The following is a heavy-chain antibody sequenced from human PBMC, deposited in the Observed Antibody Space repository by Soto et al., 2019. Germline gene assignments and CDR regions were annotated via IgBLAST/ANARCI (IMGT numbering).Heavy chain of an antibody. CDR2: ISGFNGNT. CDR3: ARIGVSSGHESPDFDS. J-gene: IGHJ4*02. D-gene: IGHD3-16*01. V-gene: IGHV1-18*01. Sequence: ASVKVSCKASGYTFNFYGITWVRQAPGQGLEWMGWISGFNGNTNYAADLRGRVTMTTDTSTSTAYMELRGLRSDDTAVYYCARIGVSSGHESPDFDSWGQGTLVTVS. CDR1: GYTFNFYG.